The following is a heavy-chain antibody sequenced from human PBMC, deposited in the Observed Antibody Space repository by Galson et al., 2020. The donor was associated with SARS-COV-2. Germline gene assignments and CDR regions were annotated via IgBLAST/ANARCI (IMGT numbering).Heavy chain of an antibody. V-gene: IGHV4-39*07. D-gene: IGHD2-2*01. CDR3: AREWLGGHYCSSTSCSNAFDI. J-gene: IGHJ3*02. CDR1: GGSISSSSYY. CDR2: IYYSGST. Sequence: SETLSLTCTVSGGSISSSSYYWGWIRQPPGKGLEWIGSIYYSGSTYYNPSLKSRVTISVDTSKNQFSLKLSSVTAADTAVYYCAREWLGGHYCSSTSCSNAFDIWGQGTMVTVSS.